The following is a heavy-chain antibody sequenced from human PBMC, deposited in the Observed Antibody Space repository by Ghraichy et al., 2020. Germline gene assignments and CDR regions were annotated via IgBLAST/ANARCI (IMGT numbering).Heavy chain of an antibody. V-gene: IGHV3-23*01. D-gene: IGHD6-13*01. CDR3: AKDHGLGIAAAGMSIPTTSIDY. CDR2: ISGSGGST. J-gene: IGHJ4*02. CDR1: GFTFSSYA. Sequence: GGSLRLSCAASGFTFSSYAMSWVRQAPGKGLEWVSAISGSGGSTYYADSVKGRFTISRDNSKNTLYLQMNSLRAEDTAVYYCAKDHGLGIAAAGMSIPTTSIDYWGQGTLVTVSS.